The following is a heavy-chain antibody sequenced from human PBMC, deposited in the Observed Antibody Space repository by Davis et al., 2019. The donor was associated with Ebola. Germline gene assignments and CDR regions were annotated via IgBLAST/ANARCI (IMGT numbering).Heavy chain of an antibody. Sequence: MPSETLSLTCTVSGGSISSGGYYWSWIRQHPGKGLEWIGYIYYSGRTYYNPSLKSRVTISVDTSKNQFSLKLSSVTAADTAVYYCARYSNYVGYFDYWGQGTLVTVSS. J-gene: IGHJ4*02. CDR1: GGSISSGGYY. CDR2: IYYSGRT. V-gene: IGHV4-31*03. D-gene: IGHD4-11*01. CDR3: ARYSNYVGYFDY.